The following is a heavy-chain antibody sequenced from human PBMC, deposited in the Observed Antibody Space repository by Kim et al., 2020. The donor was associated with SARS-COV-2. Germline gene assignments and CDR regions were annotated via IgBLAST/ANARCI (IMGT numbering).Heavy chain of an antibody. CDR2: IYYSGST. V-gene: IGHV4-59*01. Sequence: SETLSLTCTVSGGSISSYYWSWIRQPPGKGLEWIGYIYYSGSTNYNPSLKSRVTISVDTSKNQFSLKLSSVTAADTAVYYCARDHGKHYYDSSGFGYWGQGTLVTVSS. J-gene: IGHJ4*02. CDR3: ARDHGKHYYDSSGFGY. D-gene: IGHD3-22*01. CDR1: GGSISSYY.